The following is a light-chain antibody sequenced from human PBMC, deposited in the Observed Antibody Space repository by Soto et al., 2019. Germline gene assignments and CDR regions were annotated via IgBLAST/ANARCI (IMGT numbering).Light chain of an antibody. J-gene: IGKJ1*01. CDR2: AAS. Sequence: DIQMTQSPSTLSASVGDRVTITCRASQSISSWLAWYQQKPGKAPKLLIYAASSLQSGVPSRFSGSGSGTDFTLTSSSLQPEDFATYYCQQSYSTPWTFGQGTKVDIK. V-gene: IGKV1-39*01. CDR3: QQSYSTPWT. CDR1: QSISSW.